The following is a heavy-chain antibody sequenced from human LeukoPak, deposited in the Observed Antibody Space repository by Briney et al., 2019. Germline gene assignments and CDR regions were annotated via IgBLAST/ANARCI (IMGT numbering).Heavy chain of an antibody. J-gene: IGHJ4*02. CDR3: TRWPGIVTAGRIWGYYFDY. V-gene: IGHV3-74*01. CDR2: INSDGSTT. D-gene: IGHD6-13*01. Sequence: GGSLRLSCAASGFSFSSYWMHWVRQAPGKGLVWVSRINSDGSTTIYADSVKGRFTISRDNAKNTLYPQMNSLRVEDTAVYYCTRWPGIVTAGRIWGYYFDYWGQGTLVTVSS. CDR1: GFSFSSYW.